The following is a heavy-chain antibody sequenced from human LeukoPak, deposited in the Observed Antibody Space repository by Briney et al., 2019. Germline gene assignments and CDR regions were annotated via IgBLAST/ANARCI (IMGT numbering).Heavy chain of an antibody. CDR3: ARRASRAFDY. Sequence: GGSLRLSCAASGFTFSTYWMSWVRQAPGKGLEWEASIKQDGSEKSYVDSLKGRFTISRDNAKNSLYLEMNSLRAEDTAVYYRARRASRAFDYWGQGTLVTVSS. V-gene: IGHV3-7*01. J-gene: IGHJ4*02. D-gene: IGHD5-12*01. CDR2: IKQDGSEK. CDR1: GFTFSTYW.